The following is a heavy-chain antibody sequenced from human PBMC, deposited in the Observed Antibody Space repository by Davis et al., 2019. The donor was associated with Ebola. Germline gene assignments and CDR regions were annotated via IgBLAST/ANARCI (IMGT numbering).Heavy chain of an antibody. Sequence: HTGGSLRLSCAASEVSVNTNYMSWVRQAPGKGLVWVSRINSDGRTVNYADSVKGRFTISRDNAKNTLYLEMNSLRAEDTAVYYCARGVYNWNSVFGPWGQGTLVTVSS. J-gene: IGHJ5*02. D-gene: IGHD1-7*01. CDR2: INSDGRTV. CDR3: ARGVYNWNSVFGP. V-gene: IGHV3-74*01. CDR1: EVSVNTNY.